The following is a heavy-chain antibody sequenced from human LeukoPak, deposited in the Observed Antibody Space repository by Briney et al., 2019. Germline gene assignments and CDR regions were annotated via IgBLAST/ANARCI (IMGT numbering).Heavy chain of an antibody. Sequence: GGSLRLSCAASGFTFSSYAMNWVRQAPGKGLEWVSYISDTGTTIYYADSVKGRFTISRDNAKNSLYLQMNSLRDEDTAVYYCAREDYNPPRAMDVWGQGTTVTVSS. CDR2: ISDTGTTI. CDR1: GFTFSSYA. J-gene: IGHJ6*02. D-gene: IGHD3-10*01. V-gene: IGHV3-48*02. CDR3: AREDYNPPRAMDV.